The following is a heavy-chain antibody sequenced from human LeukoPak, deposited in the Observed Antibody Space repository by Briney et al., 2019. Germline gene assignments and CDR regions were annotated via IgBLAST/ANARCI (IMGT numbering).Heavy chain of an antibody. J-gene: IGHJ4*02. V-gene: IGHV3-21*01. CDR2: ISGSSNYI. CDR3: ASPLYASGSYLGY. D-gene: IGHD3-10*01. Sequence: GGSLRLSCAASGFSFSSCTMNWVRQAPGKGLEWVSFISGSSNYIHYADSVKGRFTISRDNAKNSLYLQMNSLRAEDTAVYYCASPLYASGSYLGYWGQGTLLTVSS. CDR1: GFSFSSCT.